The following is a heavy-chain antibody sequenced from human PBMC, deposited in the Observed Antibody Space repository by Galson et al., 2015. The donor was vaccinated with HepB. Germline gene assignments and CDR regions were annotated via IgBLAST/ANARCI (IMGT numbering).Heavy chain of an antibody. D-gene: IGHD6-13*01. J-gene: IGHJ4*02. CDR2: IWYDGSNK. CDR3: ARETGYSSSWYHIDY. V-gene: IGHV3-33*01. CDR1: GFTFSSYG. Sequence: SLRLSCAASGFTFSSYGMHWVRQAPGKGLEWVAVIWYDGSNKYYADSVKGRFTISRDNSKNTLYLQMNSLRAEDTAVYYCARETGYSSSWYHIDYWGQGTLVTVSS.